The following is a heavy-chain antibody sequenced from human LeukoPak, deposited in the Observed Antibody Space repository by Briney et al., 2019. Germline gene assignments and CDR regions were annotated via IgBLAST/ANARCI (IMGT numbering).Heavy chain of an antibody. D-gene: IGHD3-3*01. Sequence: ASVKVSCKASGYTFTSYGISWVRQAPGQGLEWMGWISAYNGNTNYAQKLQGRVTMTTDTSTSTAYMELRSLRSDDTAVYYCARDKENYDFWSGLSLDAFDIWGQGTMVTVSS. CDR2: ISAYNGNT. CDR3: ARDKENYDFWSGLSLDAFDI. CDR1: GYTFTSYG. V-gene: IGHV1-18*01. J-gene: IGHJ3*02.